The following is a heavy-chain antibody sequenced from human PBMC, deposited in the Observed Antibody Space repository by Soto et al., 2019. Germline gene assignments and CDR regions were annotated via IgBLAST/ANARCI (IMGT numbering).Heavy chain of an antibody. J-gene: IGHJ5*01. CDR3: AKDRRYSSGWYWFDS. D-gene: IGHD6-19*01. CDR2: ITWNSGSI. V-gene: IGHV3-9*01. CDR1: GFTFDDYV. Sequence: EVQLVESGGGLVQPGRSLRLSCAASGFTFDDYVMHWVRQAPGKGLEWVSGITWNSGSIAYADSVKGRFTISRDNAKKALYLQMNSLRAEDTALYYCAKDRRYSSGWYWFDSWGQGTLVTVSS.